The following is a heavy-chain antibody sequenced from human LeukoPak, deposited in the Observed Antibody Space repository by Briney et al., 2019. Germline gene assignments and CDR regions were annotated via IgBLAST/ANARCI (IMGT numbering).Heavy chain of an antibody. CDR1: GFTFSSHW. J-gene: IGHJ4*02. V-gene: IGHV3-74*01. Sequence: GGSLRLSCAASGFTFSSHWMHWVRQAPGKGLVWVSRINSDGRSTTYADSVRGRFTVSRDNAKNTLYLQMNSLKVEDTAMYYCTRVFVGDEYSSSGYWGQGTLVTVSS. D-gene: IGHD6-13*01. CDR3: TRVFVGDEYSSSGY. CDR2: INSDGRST.